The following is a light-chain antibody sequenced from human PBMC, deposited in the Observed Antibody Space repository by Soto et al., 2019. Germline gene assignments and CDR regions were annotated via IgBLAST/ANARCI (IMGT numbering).Light chain of an antibody. CDR3: CSYAGSYTFV. CDR2: DVS. Sequence: QSALTQPRSVSGSPGQSVTISCTGTSTDVGGYNYLSWYRHHPGKAPKLMIYDVSKRPSGVPDRFSGSKSANTASLTISGLQAEDEADYFCCSYAGSYTFVFGSGTKVT. CDR1: STDVGGYNY. V-gene: IGLV2-11*01. J-gene: IGLJ1*01.